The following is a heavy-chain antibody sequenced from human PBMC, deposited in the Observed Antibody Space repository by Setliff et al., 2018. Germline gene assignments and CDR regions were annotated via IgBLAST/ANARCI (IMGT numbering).Heavy chain of an antibody. J-gene: IGHJ4*02. D-gene: IGHD1-26*01. CDR3: ASWGSGSYYPPHY. V-gene: IGHV4-4*07. CDR2: IYIGGST. Sequence: SETLSLTCTVSGGSISSYYWSWIRQPAGKGLEWIGHIYIGGSTYYNPSLKSRVTISVDTSKNQFSLKLSSVTAADTAVYYCASWGSGSYYPPHYWGQGTLVTVSS. CDR1: GGSISSYY.